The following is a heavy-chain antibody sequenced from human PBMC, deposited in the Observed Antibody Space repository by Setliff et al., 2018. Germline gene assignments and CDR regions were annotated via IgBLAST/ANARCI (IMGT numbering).Heavy chain of an antibody. J-gene: IGHJ5*02. CDR3: ARLRAPGSHGLDP. D-gene: IGHD3-10*01. Sequence: GGSLRLSCAASGFTFSSYSMVWVRQAPGKGLEWVAAINNIGVTTFHADSVKGRFTISRDNSKNTLYLQMHSLRAEDTAVYYCARLRAPGSHGLDPWGQGTLVTVSS. CDR1: GFTFSSYS. CDR2: INNIGVTT. V-gene: IGHV3-23*01.